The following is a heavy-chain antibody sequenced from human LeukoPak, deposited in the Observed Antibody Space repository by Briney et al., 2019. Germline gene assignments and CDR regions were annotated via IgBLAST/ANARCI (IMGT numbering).Heavy chain of an antibody. D-gene: IGHD3-3*01. J-gene: IGHJ5*02. CDR2: ILASGKT. V-gene: IGHV4-59*11. Sequence: SETLSLTCTVSGGSISGRSWSWIRQPPGKGLEWIGYILASGKTNYNPSLQSRVTISVDTSKNQFSLRLSSVTAADTAVYFCARGSGWYDPWGQGTLATVSS. CDR3: ARGSGWYDP. CDR1: GGSISGRS.